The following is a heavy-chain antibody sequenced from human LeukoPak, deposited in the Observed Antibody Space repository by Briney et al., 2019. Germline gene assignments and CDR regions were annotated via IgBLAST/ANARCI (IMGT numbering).Heavy chain of an antibody. CDR1: GGSFSGYY. CDR2: INHSGST. Sequence: PSETLSLTCVVYGGSFSGYYWSWIRQPPGKGLEWIGEINHSGSTNYNPSLKSRVTISVDTSKNQFSLKLSSVTAADTAVYYCARDPSGYYVRWFDPWGQGTLVTVSS. J-gene: IGHJ5*02. D-gene: IGHD3-3*01. V-gene: IGHV4-34*01. CDR3: ARDPSGYYVRWFDP.